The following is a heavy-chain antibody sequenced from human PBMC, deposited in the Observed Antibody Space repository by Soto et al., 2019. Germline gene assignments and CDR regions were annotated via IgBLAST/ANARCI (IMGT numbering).Heavy chain of an antibody. J-gene: IGHJ5*02. Sequence: SETLSLTCTVSGGSISSSSYYWGWIRQPPGKGLEWIGSIYYSGSTYYNPSLKSRVTISVDTSKNQFSLKLSSVTAADTAVYYCARVRGFGELKGWFDPWGQGTLVTVSS. D-gene: IGHD3-10*01. CDR2: IYYSGST. V-gene: IGHV4-39*01. CDR3: ARVRGFGELKGWFDP. CDR1: GGSISSSSYY.